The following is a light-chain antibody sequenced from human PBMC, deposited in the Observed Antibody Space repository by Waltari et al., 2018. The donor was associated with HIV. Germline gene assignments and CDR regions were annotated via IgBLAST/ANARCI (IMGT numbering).Light chain of an antibody. V-gene: IGLV2-14*01. CDR1: SSDINGYNH. CDR2: DVA. J-gene: IGLJ3*02. Sequence: QSALTQAASVSGSPGQSITISCTGTSSDINGYNHVSWYQQHQGKAPKLMIYDVAKRPTTPSKQSNNKYAASSYLSLTPEQWKSLTISGLQAEDEADYYCSSYTTSNTWVFGGGTKVTVL. CDR3: SSYTTSNTWV.